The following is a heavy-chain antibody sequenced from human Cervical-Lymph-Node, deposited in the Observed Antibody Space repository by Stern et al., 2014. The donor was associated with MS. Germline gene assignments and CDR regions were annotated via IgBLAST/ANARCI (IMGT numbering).Heavy chain of an antibody. D-gene: IGHD6-13*01. CDR1: GGSISSYY. Sequence: QVQLQESGPGLVKPSETLSLTCTVSGGSISSYYWSWIRQPPGKGLEWIGYIYYSGSTNHNPSLKSRVTISVDTSKNQFSLKLSSVTAADTAVYYCARLGGIAAAGDWFDPWGQGTLVTVSS. CDR2: IYYSGST. V-gene: IGHV4-59*01. J-gene: IGHJ5*02. CDR3: ARLGGIAAAGDWFDP.